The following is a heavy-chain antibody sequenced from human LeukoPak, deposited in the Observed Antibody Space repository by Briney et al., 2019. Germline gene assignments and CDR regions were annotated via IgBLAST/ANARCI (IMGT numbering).Heavy chain of an antibody. CDR3: ARSGYDYYYYGMDV. Sequence: SSETLSLTCTVSGGSISSYYWSWIRQPPGKGLEWIGYIYYSGSTNYNPSLKSRVTISVDTYKNQFSLKLSSVTAADTAVYYCARSGYDYYYYGMDVWGQGTTVTVSS. CDR2: IYYSGST. CDR1: GGSISSYY. V-gene: IGHV4-59*01. D-gene: IGHD5-12*01. J-gene: IGHJ6*02.